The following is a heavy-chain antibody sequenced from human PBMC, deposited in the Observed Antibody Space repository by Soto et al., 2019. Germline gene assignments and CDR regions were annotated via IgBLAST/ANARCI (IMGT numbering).Heavy chain of an antibody. Sequence: ASVKVSCKASGYTFTSYAMHWVLQAPGQGLEWMGGIIPIFGTANYAQKFQGRVTITADESTSTAYMELSSLRSEDTAVYYCARVGSSGWYSYYGMDVWGQGTTVTVSS. CDR1: GYTFTSYA. V-gene: IGHV1-69*13. J-gene: IGHJ6*02. CDR2: IIPIFGTA. D-gene: IGHD6-19*01. CDR3: ARVGSSGWYSYYGMDV.